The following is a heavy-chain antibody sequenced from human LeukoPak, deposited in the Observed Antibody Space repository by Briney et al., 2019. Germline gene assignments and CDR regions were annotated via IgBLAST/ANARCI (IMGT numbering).Heavy chain of an antibody. D-gene: IGHD3-10*01. CDR3: ARDATMVPLYYYYYMDV. Sequence: GGSLRLSCVVSGFTFSDYYMSWIRQAPGKGLEWIAYISGSGGTIYYADSVKGRFTISRDNAKNSLYLQMNSLRAEDTAVYYCARDATMVPLYYYYYMDVWGKGTTVTVSS. CDR1: GFTFSDYY. J-gene: IGHJ6*03. CDR2: ISGSGGTI. V-gene: IGHV3-11*04.